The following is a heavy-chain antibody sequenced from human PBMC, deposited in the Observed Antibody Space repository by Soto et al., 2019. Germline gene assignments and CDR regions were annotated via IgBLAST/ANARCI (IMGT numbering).Heavy chain of an antibody. CDR2: IKSKTDGGTT. V-gene: IGHV3-15*01. CDR1: GFTFSNAW. CDR3: NHEPVGITALMDV. D-gene: IGHD3-10*01. Sequence: PWGSLRLSCAASGFTFSNAWMSWVRQAPGKGLEWVGRIKSKTDGGTTDYAAPVKGRFTISRDDSKNTLYLQMNSLKTEDTAVYLRNHEPVGITALMDVWGKGTTVTVSS. J-gene: IGHJ6*03.